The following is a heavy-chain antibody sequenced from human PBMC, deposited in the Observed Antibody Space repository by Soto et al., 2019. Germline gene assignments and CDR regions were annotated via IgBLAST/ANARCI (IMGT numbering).Heavy chain of an antibody. D-gene: IGHD1-7*01. V-gene: IGHV4-59*01. J-gene: IGHJ4*02. CDR2: IYYSGST. Sequence: SETLSLTCTFSGGSISSYYWSWIRQPPGKGLEWIGYIYYSGSTNYNPSLKSRVTISVDTSKNQFSLKLSSVTAADTAVYYCARGATGTTRYWGQGTLVTVSS. CDR1: GGSISSYY. CDR3: ARGATGTTRY.